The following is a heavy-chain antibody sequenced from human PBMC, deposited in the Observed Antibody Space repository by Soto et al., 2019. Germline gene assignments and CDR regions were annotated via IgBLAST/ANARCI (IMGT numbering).Heavy chain of an antibody. CDR2: IIPLFRTP. J-gene: IGHJ6*02. D-gene: IGHD3-10*01. Sequence: QVQLVQSGAEMKEPGSSVKVSCKTSGGTFSSSAISWLRQAPGQGLEWMGGIIPLFRTPDYAQKFQGRVTIAADESTSTAYMELSSLRSEDTATYYCAKDKDRQQLGGNYYYIMDVWGQGTTVTVSS. CDR3: AKDKDRQQLGGNYYYIMDV. V-gene: IGHV1-69*12. CDR1: GGTFSSSA.